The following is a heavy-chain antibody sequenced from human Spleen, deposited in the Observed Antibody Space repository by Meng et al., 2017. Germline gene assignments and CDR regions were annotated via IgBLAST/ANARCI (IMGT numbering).Heavy chain of an antibody. CDR2: ISSNGANT. D-gene: IGHD6-19*01. Sequence: GESLKISCAASGFTFSSYEMNWVRQAPGKGLEWLSTISSNGANTHYADSVKGRFTISRDNSKGTLHLQMNSLRAEDTAVYYCAKKGTVADYYYGMDVWGQGTTVTVSS. V-gene: IGHV3-23*01. J-gene: IGHJ6*02. CDR3: AKKGTVADYYYGMDV. CDR1: GFTFSSYE.